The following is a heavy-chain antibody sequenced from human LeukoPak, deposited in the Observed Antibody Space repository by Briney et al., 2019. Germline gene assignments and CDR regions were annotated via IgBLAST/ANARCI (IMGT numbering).Heavy chain of an antibody. Sequence: PSETLSLTCTVSGGSISSYYRSWIRQPPGKGLEWIGYIYYSGSTNYNPSLKSRVTISVDTSKNQFSLKLSSVTAADTAVYYCARDLMPLYYYYGMDVWGQGTTVTVSS. CDR1: GGSISSYY. CDR3: ARDLMPLYYYYGMDV. J-gene: IGHJ6*02. CDR2: IYYSGST. V-gene: IGHV4-59*01. D-gene: IGHD2-2*01.